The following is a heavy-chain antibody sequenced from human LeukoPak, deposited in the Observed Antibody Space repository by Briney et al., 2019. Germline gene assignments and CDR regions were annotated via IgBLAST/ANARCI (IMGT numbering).Heavy chain of an antibody. D-gene: IGHD4-17*01. CDR3: ARDRQATTAYDAFDI. J-gene: IGHJ3*02. V-gene: IGHV4-59*01. Sequence: SETLSLTCTVSGDSISSYYWSWIREPPGKGLEWIGYIYYSGSTKYNPSLKSRVTISVDTSKNQFSLKLSSVTAADTAVYYCARDRQATTAYDAFDIWGRGTMVTVSS. CDR2: IYYSGST. CDR1: GDSISSYY.